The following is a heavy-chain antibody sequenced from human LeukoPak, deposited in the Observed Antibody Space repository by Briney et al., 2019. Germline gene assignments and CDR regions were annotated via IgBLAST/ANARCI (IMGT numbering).Heavy chain of an antibody. D-gene: IGHD4-17*01. CDR1: GDSVSRNTAG. V-gene: IGHV6-1*01. CDR2: TYYRSKWYS. J-gene: IGHJ4*02. Sequence: SQTLSLTCAISGDSVSRNTAGWSWIRQSPSRGLEWLGRTYYRSKWYSDFAPSVRNRITINPDTSKNQFSLKLSSVTAADTAVYYCATLNYGDQSFDYWGQGTLVTVSS. CDR3: ATLNYGDQSFDY.